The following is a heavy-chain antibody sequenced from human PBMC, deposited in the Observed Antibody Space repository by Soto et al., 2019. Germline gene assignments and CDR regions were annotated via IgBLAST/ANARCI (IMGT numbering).Heavy chain of an antibody. CDR1: GFTFSSYA. V-gene: IGHV3-23*01. Sequence: PGGSLRLSCAASGFTFSSYAMSWVRQAPGKGLELVSAISGSGGSTYYADSVKGRFTISRDNSKNTLYLQMNSLRAEDTAVYYCAKQLTVLRFLEWLLVFDYWGQGTLVTVSS. CDR3: AKQLTVLRFLEWLLVFDY. D-gene: IGHD3-3*01. CDR2: ISGSGGST. J-gene: IGHJ4*02.